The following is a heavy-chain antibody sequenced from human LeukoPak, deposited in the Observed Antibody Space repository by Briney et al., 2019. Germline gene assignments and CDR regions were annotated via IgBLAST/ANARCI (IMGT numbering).Heavy chain of an antibody. CDR3: GRGDCSSTSCRPYYYYMDV. V-gene: IGHV4-39*01. D-gene: IGHD2-2*01. CDR2: IYYSGST. J-gene: IGHJ6*03. Sequence: SETLSLTCTVSGGSISSSSYYWGWLRQPPGKGLEWIGSIYYSGSTYCNPSLKSRVTISVDTSKNQFSLKLSSVTAADTAVYYCGRGDCSSTSCRPYYYYMDVWGKGTTVTVSS. CDR1: GGSISSSSYY.